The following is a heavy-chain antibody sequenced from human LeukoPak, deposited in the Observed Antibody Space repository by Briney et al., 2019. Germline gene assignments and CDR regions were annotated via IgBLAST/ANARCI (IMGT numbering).Heavy chain of an antibody. CDR2: IYYTGST. CDR3: AKSPSWGSGLDAFDT. CDR1: GGSISNYN. J-gene: IGHJ3*02. Sequence: SETLSLTCTVSGGSISNYNWSWIRQPPGKGLEWIGYIYYTGSTKYNPSLKSRVTLSVDSSKTQFSLKLNSVAAADTAVYYCAKSPSWGSGLDAFDTWGQGTMVTVSS. V-gene: IGHV4-59*01. D-gene: IGHD7-27*01.